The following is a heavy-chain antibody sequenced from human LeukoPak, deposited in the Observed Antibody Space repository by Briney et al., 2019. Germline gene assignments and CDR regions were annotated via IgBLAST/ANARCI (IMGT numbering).Heavy chain of an antibody. D-gene: IGHD3-9*01. J-gene: IGHJ5*02. CDR2: IYYSGST. CDR3: ARDKQYYDILTGYPMGNWFDP. CDR1: GGSISSDDFY. Sequence: SETLSLTCTVSGGSISSDDFYWSWIRQHPGKGLEWIGYIYYSGSTYYNPSLKSRVTISVDTSKNQFSLKLSSVTAADTAVYYCARDKQYYDILTGYPMGNWFDPWGQGTLVTVSS. V-gene: IGHV4-31*03.